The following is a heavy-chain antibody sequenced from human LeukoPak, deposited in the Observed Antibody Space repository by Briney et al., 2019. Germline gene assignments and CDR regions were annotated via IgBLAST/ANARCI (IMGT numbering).Heavy chain of an antibody. Sequence: PGRSLRLSCAASGFTFSSYAMHWVRQAPGKGLEWVAVISYDGSNKYYVDSVKGRFTISRDNSKNTLYLQMNSLRAEDTAVYYCARDPPKDSYYFDYWGQGTLVTVSS. J-gene: IGHJ4*02. D-gene: IGHD4-11*01. V-gene: IGHV3-30-3*01. CDR3: ARDPPKDSYYFDY. CDR2: ISYDGSNK. CDR1: GFTFSSYA.